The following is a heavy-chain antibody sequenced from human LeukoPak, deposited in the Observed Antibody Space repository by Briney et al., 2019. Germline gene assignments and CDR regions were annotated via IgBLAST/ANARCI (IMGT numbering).Heavy chain of an antibody. CDR3: ATMGLEPLPYYFDY. CDR2: INQGGSAR. J-gene: IGHJ4*02. V-gene: IGHV3-7*01. D-gene: IGHD1-1*01. CDR1: GFTFSRYW. Sequence: PGGSLRLSCAASGFTFSRYWMSWVRQAPGKGLEWVANINQGGSARYHVDSVRGRFTISRDNARSSLFLQMDSLRAEDTAVYYCATMGLEPLPYYFDYWGQGTLVTVSS.